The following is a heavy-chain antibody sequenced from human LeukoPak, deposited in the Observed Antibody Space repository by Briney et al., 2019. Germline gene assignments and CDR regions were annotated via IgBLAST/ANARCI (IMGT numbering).Heavy chain of an antibody. CDR2: IYYSGRN. Sequence: SETLSLTCTVSGDSISSSSYYWGWIRQPPGKGLEWIVSIYYSGRNYYSPSLKSRLTISVDTSKNQFSLRLTSVTAADTAVYYCASAPRRGSIGGLDYWGQGILVTVSS. CDR3: ASAPRRGSIGGLDY. V-gene: IGHV4-39*01. J-gene: IGHJ4*02. CDR1: GDSISSSSYY. D-gene: IGHD2-15*01.